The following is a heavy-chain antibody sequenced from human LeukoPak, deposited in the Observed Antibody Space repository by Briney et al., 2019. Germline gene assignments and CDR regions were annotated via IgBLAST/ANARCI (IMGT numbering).Heavy chain of an antibody. CDR2: ISSSSSYI. CDR1: GFTFSSYS. D-gene: IGHD3-22*01. V-gene: IGHV3-21*01. CDR3: ARASYYYDSSGYYSESGFDY. Sequence: PGGSLRLSCAASGFTFSSYSMNWVRQAPGKGLEWVSSISSSSSYIYYADSVKGRFTISRDNAKNSLYLQMNSLRAEDTAVYYCARASYYYDSSGYYSESGFDYWGQGTLVTVSS. J-gene: IGHJ4*02.